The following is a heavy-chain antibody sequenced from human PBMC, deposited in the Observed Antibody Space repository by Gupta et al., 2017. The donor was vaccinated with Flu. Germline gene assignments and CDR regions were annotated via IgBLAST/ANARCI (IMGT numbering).Heavy chain of an antibody. Sequence: VAGISASGGRTYDADSVKGRFTVSRDTSKNTLYLEMNSLTTDDTAIYYCAKNRVAGAISYYYGLDVWGQGTTVTVSS. V-gene: IGHV3-23*01. J-gene: IGHJ6*02. CDR2: ISASGGRT. CDR3: AKNRVAGAISYYYGLDV. D-gene: IGHD1-26*01.